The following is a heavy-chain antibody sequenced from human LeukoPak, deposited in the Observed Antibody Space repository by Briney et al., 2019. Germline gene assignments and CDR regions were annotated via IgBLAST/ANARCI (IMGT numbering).Heavy chain of an antibody. CDR2: ISGSGGST. Sequence: GGSLRLSCAASGFTFSSYAMSWVRQAPGKGLEWVSVISGSGGSTYYADSVKGRLTISRDNSKNTLYLQMNSLRAEDTAVYYCAKIFTGATRLSDYWGQGTLVTVSS. J-gene: IGHJ4*02. CDR1: GFTFSSYA. CDR3: AKIFTGATRLSDY. V-gene: IGHV3-23*01. D-gene: IGHD1-26*01.